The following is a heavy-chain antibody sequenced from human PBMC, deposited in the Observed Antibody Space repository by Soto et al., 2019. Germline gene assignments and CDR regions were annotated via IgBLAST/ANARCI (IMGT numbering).Heavy chain of an antibody. CDR1: GFTFSSYA. V-gene: IGHV3-23*01. D-gene: IGHD2-2*01. CDR2: ISGSGGST. CDR3: AKVLRRVVVVPAAVYFDY. J-gene: IGHJ4*02. Sequence: GGSLRLSCAASGFTFSSYAMSWVRQAPGKGPEWVSAISGSGGSTYYADSVKGRFTISRDNSKNTLYLQMNSLRAEDTAVYYCAKVLRRVVVVPAAVYFDYWGQGTLVTVSS.